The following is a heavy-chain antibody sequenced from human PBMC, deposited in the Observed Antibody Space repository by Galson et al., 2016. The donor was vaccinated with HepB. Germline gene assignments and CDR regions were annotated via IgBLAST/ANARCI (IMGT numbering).Heavy chain of an antibody. J-gene: IGHJ4*02. Sequence: SLRLSCAASGFIFSDYYMSWIRQAPGKGLEWVSYISDNGEAVYHADSVKGRFTISRDNRKNSLYLQMNSLRTEDTALYYCAKDHGGYSGFDYWGQGTLVTVSS. CDR1: GFIFSDYY. CDR3: AKDHGGYSGFDY. D-gene: IGHD4-23*01. V-gene: IGHV3-11*01. CDR2: ISDNGEAV.